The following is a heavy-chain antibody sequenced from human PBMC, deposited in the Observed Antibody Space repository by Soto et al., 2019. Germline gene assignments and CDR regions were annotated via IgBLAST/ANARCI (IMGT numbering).Heavy chain of an antibody. V-gene: IGHV3-30*18. D-gene: IGHD3-10*01. J-gene: IGHJ4*02. Sequence: GGSLRLSCAASGFTFSSYGMHWVRQAPGKGLEWVAVISYDGSNKYYADSVKGRFTISRDNSKNTLYLQMNSLRAEDTAVYYCAKDLGLYGSGSHSPGDYWGQGTLVTVSS. CDR3: AKDLGLYGSGSHSPGDY. CDR1: GFTFSSYG. CDR2: ISYDGSNK.